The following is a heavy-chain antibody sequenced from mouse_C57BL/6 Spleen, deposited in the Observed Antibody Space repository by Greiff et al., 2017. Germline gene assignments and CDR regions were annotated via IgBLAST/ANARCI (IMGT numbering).Heavy chain of an antibody. Sequence: EVQLQESGGGLVKPGGSLKLSCAASGFTFSDYGMHWVRQAPEKGLEWVAYISSGSSTIYYADTVKGRFTISRDNAKTTRFLQMTSLRSEDTAMYYCARPYDYPYYYAMADRGQGASVPVSS. J-gene: IGHJ4*01. CDR3: ARPYDYPYYYAMAD. CDR1: GFTFSDYG. V-gene: IGHV5-17*01. D-gene: IGHD2-4*01. CDR2: ISSGSSTI.